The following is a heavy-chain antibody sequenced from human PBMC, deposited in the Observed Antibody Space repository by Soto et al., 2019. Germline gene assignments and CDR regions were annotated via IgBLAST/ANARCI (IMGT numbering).Heavy chain of an antibody. CDR2: MNQDGSER. V-gene: IGHV3-7*01. CDR3: TRDRSGTMLF. D-gene: IGHD1-7*01. J-gene: IGHJ4*02. CDR1: GFTFSNYW. Sequence: EVQLVESGGGLVQPGGSLSLSGTASGFTFSNYWMSWVRQAPGEGLEWVPNMNQDGSERYYVDSVKGRFTISRDNAKNSLYLQVSSLRAEDTAIYYCTRDRSGTMLFWGQGTLVTVSS.